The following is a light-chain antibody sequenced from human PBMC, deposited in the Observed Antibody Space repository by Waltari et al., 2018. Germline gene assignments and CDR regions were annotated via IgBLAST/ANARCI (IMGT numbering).Light chain of an antibody. CDR1: ALPTKY. Sequence: SYDLTQPPSVSVSPGQTARTTCPGDALPTKYVYWYQQKSGQAPVMVIYADTKRLSGIPERFSGSSSGTMATLTITGAQVEDEADYYCQSIDTNNHWVFGGGTKVTVL. V-gene: IGLV3-10*01. J-gene: IGLJ3*02. CDR3: QSIDTNNHWV. CDR2: ADT.